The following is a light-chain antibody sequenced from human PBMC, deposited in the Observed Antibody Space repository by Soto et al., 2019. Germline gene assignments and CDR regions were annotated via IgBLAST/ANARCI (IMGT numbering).Light chain of an antibody. Sequence: DIVMTQTPLSLPVTLGQPASISCRSSQSLVHSDENTYLSWLQQRPGQPPRLLIDKISNRLSGVPDRFSGSGAGTDFTLKISRVEAEAVGVYYCMQATQPFTFGPGTKVDIK. V-gene: IGKV2-24*01. CDR2: KIS. CDR3: MQATQPFT. CDR1: QSLVHSDENTY. J-gene: IGKJ3*01.